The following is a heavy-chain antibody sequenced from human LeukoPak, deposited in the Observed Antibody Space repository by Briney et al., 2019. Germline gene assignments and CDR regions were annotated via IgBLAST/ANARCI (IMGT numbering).Heavy chain of an antibody. CDR3: ARGSSGWYDDAFDI. V-gene: IGHV4-34*01. CDR2: INHSGST. D-gene: IGHD6-19*01. J-gene: IGHJ3*02. Sequence: SETLSLTCAVYGGSFSGYYWSWIRQPPGKGLEWIGEINHSGSTNYNPSLKSRVTISVDTSKNQFSLKLGSVTAADTAVYYCARGSSGWYDDAFDIWGQGTMVTVSS. CDR1: GGSFSGYY.